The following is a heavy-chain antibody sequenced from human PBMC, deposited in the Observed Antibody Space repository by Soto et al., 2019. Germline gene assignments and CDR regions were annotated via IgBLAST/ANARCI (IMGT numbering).Heavy chain of an antibody. D-gene: IGHD3-3*01. CDR3: ARGRTYYDFWSGYYRPYYYYGMDV. V-gene: IGHV4-34*01. Sequence: SETLSLTCAVYGGSFSGYYWSWIRQPPGKGLEWIGEINHSGSTNYNPSLKSRVTISVDTSKNQFSLKLSSVTAADTAVYYCARGRTYYDFWSGYYRPYYYYGMDVWGQGTTVTVSS. J-gene: IGHJ6*02. CDR2: INHSGST. CDR1: GGSFSGYY.